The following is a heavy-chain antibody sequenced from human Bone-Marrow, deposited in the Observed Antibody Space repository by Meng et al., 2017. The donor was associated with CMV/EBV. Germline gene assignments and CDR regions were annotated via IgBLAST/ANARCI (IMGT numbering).Heavy chain of an antibody. CDR2: ISSSSSYI. CDR3: ARDCSSTSCSTD. V-gene: IGHV3-21*01. J-gene: IGHJ4*02. Sequence: GGSLRLSCAASGFTFSSYSMNWVRQAPGKGLEWVSSISSSSSYIYYADSVKGRFTISRDNAKNSLYLQMNSPRAEDTAVYYCARDCSSTSCSTDWGQGTLVTVSS. CDR1: GFTFSSYS. D-gene: IGHD2-2*02.